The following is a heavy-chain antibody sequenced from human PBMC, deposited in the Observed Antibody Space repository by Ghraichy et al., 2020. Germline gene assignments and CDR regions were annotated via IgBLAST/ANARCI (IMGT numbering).Heavy chain of an antibody. CDR1: GFTFSSYS. CDR3: ARDLGGSYSGDY. D-gene: IGHD1-26*01. V-gene: IGHV3-48*02. J-gene: IGHJ4*02. CDR2: ISSSSSTI. Sequence: GGSLRLSCAASGFTFSSYSMNWVRQAPGKGLEWVSYISSSSSTIYYADPVKGRFTISRDNAKNSLYLQMNSLRDEATAVYSCARDLGGSYSGDYWGQGTLVTVSS.